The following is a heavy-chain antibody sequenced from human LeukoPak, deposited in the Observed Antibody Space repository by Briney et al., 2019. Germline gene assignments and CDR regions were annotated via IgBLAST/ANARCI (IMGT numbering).Heavy chain of an antibody. J-gene: IGHJ4*02. CDR2: LYPGGSNT. D-gene: IGHD3-10*01. Sequence: GESLKISCKGSGYSFTTNGIGWVGQMPGKGLDWMGILYPGGSNTKYSTSFRGQVTISADKTISTAYLQWSSLKASDTAMYYCARTITLVRGVIIYPNYFDYWGQGTLVTVSS. V-gene: IGHV5-51*01. CDR3: ARTITLVRGVIIYPNYFDY. CDR1: GYSFTTNG.